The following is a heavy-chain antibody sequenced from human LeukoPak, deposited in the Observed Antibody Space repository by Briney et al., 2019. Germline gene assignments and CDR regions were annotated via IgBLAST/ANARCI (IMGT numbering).Heavy chain of an antibody. V-gene: IGHV3-11*06. CDR1: GFTFSDYF. J-gene: IGHJ5*02. Sequence: SGGSLRLSCAASGFTFSDYFMSWIRQATGKGLEWVSYISTSSTYTNYADSVKGRFTISRDNAKNSLYLKMNSLRAEDTAVYYCARDAKVAAAGNWFDPWGQGTLVTVFS. D-gene: IGHD6-13*01. CDR3: ARDAKVAAAGNWFDP. CDR2: ISTSSTYT.